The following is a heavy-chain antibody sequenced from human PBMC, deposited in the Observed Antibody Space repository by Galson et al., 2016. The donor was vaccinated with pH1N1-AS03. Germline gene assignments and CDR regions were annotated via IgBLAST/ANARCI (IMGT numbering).Heavy chain of an antibody. CDR1: GFTFSTYC. CDR3: ARSRIPGDFDSSTYQHNVFVS. D-gene: IGHD3-22*01. CDR2: IKQDGSEK. J-gene: IGHJ3*02. V-gene: IGHV3-7*03. Sequence: SLRLSCAASGFTFSTYCMSWVRQAPGKGLEWVANIKQDGSEKFYVDSLKGRFTISRDNAMNSLYLQMNSLRAEDTAVYYCARSRIPGDFDSSTYQHNVFVSGGRGIVVAVSS.